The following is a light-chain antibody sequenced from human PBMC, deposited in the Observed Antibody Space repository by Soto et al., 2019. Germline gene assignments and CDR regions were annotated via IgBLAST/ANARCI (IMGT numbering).Light chain of an antibody. J-gene: IGKJ2*01. Sequence: DIQMTQSPSSLSASVGDRVTITCRASQTISSWLAWYQQKPGKAPKLLIYKASTLKSGVPSRFSGSGSETEFTLTISGLQPDDFATYYCQQYKSFMYTCGQGTKGE. CDR2: KAS. CDR3: QQYKSFMYT. V-gene: IGKV1-5*03. CDR1: QTISSW.